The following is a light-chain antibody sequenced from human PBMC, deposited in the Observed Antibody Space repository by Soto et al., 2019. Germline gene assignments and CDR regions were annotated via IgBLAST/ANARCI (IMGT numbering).Light chain of an antibody. J-gene: IGKJ2*01. CDR2: GVS. CDR1: QSISSSY. V-gene: IGKV3-20*01. CDR3: QQYGSSPRT. Sequence: DIVLTQSPGTLSLSPGEGTTISCRASQSISSSYLAWYQQKPGQAPRLLIYGVSTRATGIPDRFSGSGSGTDFSLTISRLEPEDFAVYYCQQYGSSPRTFGQGTKLEIK.